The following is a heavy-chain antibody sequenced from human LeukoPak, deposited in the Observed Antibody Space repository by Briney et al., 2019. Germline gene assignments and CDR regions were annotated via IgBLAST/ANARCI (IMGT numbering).Heavy chain of an antibody. J-gene: IGHJ4*02. CDR3: ARDPDLSGYSFFEC. D-gene: IGHD3-22*01. V-gene: IGHV3-74*01. Sequence: PGGSLRLSCAASGFTYRSYWMHWLRQAPGKGLEWVSRINGDGSRTAYGDSVKGRFTISRDNAKNTLSLQMNSLRAEDTAVYYCARDPDLSGYSFFECWGQGTLVTVSS. CDR1: GFTYRSYW. CDR2: INGDGSRT.